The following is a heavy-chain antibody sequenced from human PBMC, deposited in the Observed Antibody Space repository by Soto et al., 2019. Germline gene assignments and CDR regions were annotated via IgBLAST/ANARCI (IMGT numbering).Heavy chain of an antibody. CDR2: ISGSGGST. Sequence: GGSMRLSGPSSGFTFSIYSMSWFRQAPGKGLEWVSAISGSGGSTYYADSVKGRFTISRDNSKNTLYLQMNSLRAEDTAVYYCATASLIAVADPGYFDYWGQGTLVTVSS. CDR3: ATASLIAVADPGYFDY. J-gene: IGHJ4*02. D-gene: IGHD6-19*01. CDR1: GFTFSIYS. V-gene: IGHV3-23*01.